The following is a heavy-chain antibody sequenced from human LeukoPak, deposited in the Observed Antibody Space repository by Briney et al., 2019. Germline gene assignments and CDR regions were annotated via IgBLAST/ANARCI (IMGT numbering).Heavy chain of an antibody. CDR3: ARGRPHGNDY. Sequence: GGSLRLSCAASGFTFSSYWKNWVRQAPGKGLVWVSRIASDGSSTTYADSVKGRFSISRDNAKNTLYLQMNSLRVEDTAVYYCARGRPHGNDYWGQGTLVTVSS. V-gene: IGHV3-74*01. CDR2: IASDGSST. J-gene: IGHJ4*02. CDR1: GFTFSSYW. D-gene: IGHD4-23*01.